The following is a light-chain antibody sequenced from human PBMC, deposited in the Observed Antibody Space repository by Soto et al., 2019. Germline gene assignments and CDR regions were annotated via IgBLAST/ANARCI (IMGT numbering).Light chain of an antibody. CDR3: QQRSNWPLT. CDR2: AAS. Sequence: EIVMTQSPATLSVSPGERATLSCRASQSIGSNLAWYQQKPGQAPRLLIYAASIRATGIPARFSGSESGTDFTLTISSLEPEDFAVYYCQQRSNWPLTFGQGTRLEIK. J-gene: IGKJ5*01. CDR1: QSIGSN. V-gene: IGKV3-11*01.